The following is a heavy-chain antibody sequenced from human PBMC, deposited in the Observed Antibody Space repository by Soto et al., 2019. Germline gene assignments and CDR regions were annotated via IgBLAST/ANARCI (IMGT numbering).Heavy chain of an antibody. CDR3: ARTITMVRRDAMDV. V-gene: IGHV1-3*01. J-gene: IGHJ6*02. CDR2: INAGNGNT. D-gene: IGHD3-10*01. CDR1: GYTFTSYA. Sequence: GASVKVSCKASGYTFTSYAMHWVRQAPGQRLEWMGWINAGNGNTKYSQKFQGSVTITRDTSASTVYMELSSLRSEDTAVYYCARTITMVRRDAMDVWGQGTTVTVSS.